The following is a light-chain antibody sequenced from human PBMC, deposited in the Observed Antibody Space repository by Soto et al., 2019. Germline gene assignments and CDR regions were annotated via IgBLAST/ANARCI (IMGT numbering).Light chain of an antibody. Sequence: QSALTQPRSVSGSPGQSVTISCTGTSSDVGGYNYVSWYQQHPGKAPKLMIYDVSKRPSGVPDRFSGSKSGNTASLTISGLRAEDEADYYCCSYAGRYTWVFGGGTKLTVL. V-gene: IGLV2-11*01. CDR3: CSYAGRYTWV. CDR1: SSDVGGYNY. J-gene: IGLJ3*02. CDR2: DVS.